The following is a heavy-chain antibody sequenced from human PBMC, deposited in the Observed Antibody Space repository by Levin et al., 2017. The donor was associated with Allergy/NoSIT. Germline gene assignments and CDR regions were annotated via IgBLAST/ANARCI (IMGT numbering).Heavy chain of an antibody. D-gene: IGHD1-26*01. V-gene: IGHV3-30-3*01. CDR3: ARAVFIVGATTVSLDGYFDY. Sequence: GGSLRLSCAASGFTFSKFAMHWVRQAPGKGLEWVALISYDGSNKYYADSVKGRFTLSRDNSKNTLYLQMNSLRAEDTAVYYCARAVFIVGATTVSLDGYFDYWGQGTLVTVSS. CDR2: ISYDGSNK. CDR1: GFTFSKFA. J-gene: IGHJ4*02.